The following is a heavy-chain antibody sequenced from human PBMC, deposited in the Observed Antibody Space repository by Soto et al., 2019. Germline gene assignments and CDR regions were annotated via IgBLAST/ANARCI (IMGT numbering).Heavy chain of an antibody. CDR1: GGSISSGGYY. CDR2: IYYSGST. V-gene: IGHV4-31*03. J-gene: IGHJ6*02. D-gene: IGHD4-17*01. Sequence: QVQLQESGPGLVKPSQTLSLTCTVSGGSISSGGYYWSWIRQHPGKGLEWIGYIYYSGSTYYNPSLNSRVTISVATSKNQFSRKLSSVTAADTAVYYCARDRVTTAYYYGMDVWGQGTTVTVSS. CDR3: ARDRVTTAYYYGMDV.